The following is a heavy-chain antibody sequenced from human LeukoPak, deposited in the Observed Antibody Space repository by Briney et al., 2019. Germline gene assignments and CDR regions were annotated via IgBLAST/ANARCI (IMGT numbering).Heavy chain of an antibody. CDR3: ARAATTGGFY. J-gene: IGHJ4*02. Sequence: AGGSLRLSCAASGFTFSSYPLHWVRQAPGKGLEWVTLISYDGSKIYYADSMKGRFSISRDNSKNTLYLQMNSLRAEDTAVYYCARAATTGGFYWGQGTLVTVSS. CDR2: ISYDGSKI. CDR1: GFTFSSYP. D-gene: IGHD2-8*02. V-gene: IGHV3-30-3*01.